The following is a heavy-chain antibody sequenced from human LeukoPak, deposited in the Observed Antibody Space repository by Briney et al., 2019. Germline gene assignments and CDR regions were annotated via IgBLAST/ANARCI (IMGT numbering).Heavy chain of an antibody. D-gene: IGHD2-15*01. J-gene: IGHJ4*02. CDR2: IYSGGST. CDR3: AKDHNVYCSGGSCYLYYFDY. V-gene: IGHV3-66*01. CDR1: GFTVSSNY. Sequence: GGSLRLSCAASGFTVSSNYMSWVRQAPGKGLEWVSVIYSGGSTYYADSVKGRFTISRDNSKNTLYLQMNSLRAEDTAVYYCAKDHNVYCSGGSCYLYYFDYWGQGTLVTVSS.